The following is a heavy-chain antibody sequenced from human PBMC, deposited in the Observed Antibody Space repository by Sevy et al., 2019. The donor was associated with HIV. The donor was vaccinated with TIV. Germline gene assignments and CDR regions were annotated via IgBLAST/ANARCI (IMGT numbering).Heavy chain of an antibody. Sequence: GGSLRLSCAASGFAFHEYSMSWIRQAPGKGLEWVATLSFGCGKINYADSVKGRFTSSRDNSKNSFYLQMDNLRVEDTALYYCAREGCSRPHDYWGQGTRVIVSS. D-gene: IGHD2-8*01. CDR2: LSFGCGKI. CDR3: AREGCSRPHDY. V-gene: IGHV3-23*01. CDR1: GFAFHEYS. J-gene: IGHJ4*02.